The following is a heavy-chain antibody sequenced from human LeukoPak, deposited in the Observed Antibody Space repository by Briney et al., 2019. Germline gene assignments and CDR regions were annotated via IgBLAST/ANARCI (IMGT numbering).Heavy chain of an antibody. Sequence: SETLSLTCTVSGGSISSYYWSWIRQPPGKGLEWIGYIYYSGSTNYNPSLKSRVTISVDTSKNQFSLKLSSVTAADTAVYYCARDLLDYYDSSGYYDPWGQGTLVTVSS. J-gene: IGHJ5*02. D-gene: IGHD3-22*01. CDR3: ARDLLDYYDSSGYYDP. V-gene: IGHV4-59*01. CDR1: GGSISSYY. CDR2: IYYSGST.